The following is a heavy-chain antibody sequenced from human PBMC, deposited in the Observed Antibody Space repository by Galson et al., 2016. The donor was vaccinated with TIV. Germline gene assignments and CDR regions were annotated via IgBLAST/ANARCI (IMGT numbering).Heavy chain of an antibody. Sequence: VKVSCKVSGYTVTELSMHWVRQTPEQSLEWMGGFDPEDGETVYAQKFQGRVSMTEDTFTDTAYMELSSLVSDDTAVYYCATDLVYYYDSRGHYIPRSFDYWGQGALVTVSS. V-gene: IGHV1-24*01. D-gene: IGHD3-22*01. CDR1: GYTVTELS. CDR3: ATDLVYYYDSRGHYIPRSFDY. J-gene: IGHJ4*02. CDR2: FDPEDGET.